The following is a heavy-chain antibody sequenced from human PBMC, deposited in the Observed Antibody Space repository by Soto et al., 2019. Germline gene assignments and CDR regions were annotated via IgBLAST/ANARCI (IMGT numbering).Heavy chain of an antibody. J-gene: IGHJ5*02. V-gene: IGHV3-30-3*01. CDR1: GFTFNTYA. D-gene: IGHD3-10*01. CDR2: ISYDGSSK. CDR3: AREKRPIIVWFGELRFDP. Sequence: QVQLVESGGGVVQPGRSLRLSCAASGFTFNTYAMHWVRQAPGKGLEWAAVISYDGSSKYYADSVKGRFTISRDNSNNTLYLQMSSLRAEDTAVYYCAREKRPIIVWFGELRFDPRGQGTLVTVSS.